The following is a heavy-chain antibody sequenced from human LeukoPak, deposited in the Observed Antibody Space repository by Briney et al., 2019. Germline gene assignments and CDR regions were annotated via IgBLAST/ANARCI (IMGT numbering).Heavy chain of an antibody. J-gene: IGHJ4*02. V-gene: IGHV4-34*01. CDR3: ARNYCTNGVCRDY. CDR1: GGSLSGYY. CDR2: INHSGST. Sequence: TSETLSLTCAVYGGSLSGYYWSWIRQPPGKGLEWIGEINHSGSTNYNPSLKSRVTISVDTSKNQFSLKLSSVTAADTAVYYCARNYCTNGVCRDYWGQGTLVTVSS. D-gene: IGHD2-8*01.